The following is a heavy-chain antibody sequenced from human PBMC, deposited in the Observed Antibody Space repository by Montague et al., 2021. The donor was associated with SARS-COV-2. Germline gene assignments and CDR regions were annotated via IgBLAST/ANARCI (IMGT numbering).Heavy chain of an antibody. J-gene: IGHJ5*02. CDR2: VRDGGTT. D-gene: IGHD3-10*01. V-gene: IGHV4-59*08. Sequence: SETLSLTCGVSGASIMGYHWSWVRKPPGRGLEWIGDVRDGGTTNYNSSLNNRITISIDTSKAQFSLILTSVDAADTAVYYCARFFRVGTSSAFDHWGQGILVTVSS. CDR3: ARFFRVGTSSAFDH. CDR1: GASIMGYH.